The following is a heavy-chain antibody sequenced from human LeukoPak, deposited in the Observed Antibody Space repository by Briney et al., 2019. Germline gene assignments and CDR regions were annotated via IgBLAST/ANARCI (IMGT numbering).Heavy chain of an antibody. D-gene: IGHD6-19*01. V-gene: IGHV3-23*01. J-gene: IGHJ4*02. CDR2: ITGSGTTK. CDR1: GFTFSSYA. CDR3: ARGGGSGWPYDY. Sequence: GGSLRLSCAASGFTFSSYAMSWVRQAPGKGLEWVSTITGSGTTKLYSDSVKGRFTISRDNAKNSLYLQMNSLRAEDTAVYYCARGGGSGWPYDYWGQGTLVTVSS.